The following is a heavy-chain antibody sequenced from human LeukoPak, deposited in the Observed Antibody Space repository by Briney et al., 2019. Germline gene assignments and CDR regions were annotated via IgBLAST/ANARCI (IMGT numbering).Heavy chain of an antibody. J-gene: IGHJ4*02. D-gene: IGHD6-19*01. CDR1: GDSVSSNSVA. CDR3: ARAVAGSLDY. Sequence: SQTLSLTCGISGDSVSSNSVAWTWIRQSPSRGLEWLGRTYYRSKWYNDYAVSVKSRITINADTSKNQFSLQLNSVTPEDTAVYYCARAVAGSLDYWGQGTLVTVSS. CDR2: TYYRSKWYN. V-gene: IGHV6-1*01.